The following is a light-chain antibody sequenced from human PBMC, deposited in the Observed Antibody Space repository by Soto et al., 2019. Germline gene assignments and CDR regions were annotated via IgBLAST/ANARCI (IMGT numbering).Light chain of an antibody. J-gene: IGKJ1*01. V-gene: IGKV1-6*01. Sequence: AIQMTQSPSSLSASVGDRGTITCRASQDIRNDLDWYQQTPGQAPHLLIFAAFNLQSGVPSRFSGGGSGTHFTLTISSLQPDAFATYYCLQYYTFSWTFGQGTKVDMK. CDR1: QDIRND. CDR3: LQYYTFSWT. CDR2: AAF.